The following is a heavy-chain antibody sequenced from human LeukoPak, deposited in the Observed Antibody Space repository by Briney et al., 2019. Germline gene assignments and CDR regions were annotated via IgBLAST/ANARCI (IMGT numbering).Heavy chain of an antibody. CDR1: GFTFSSYA. V-gene: IGHV3-23*01. CDR2: ISGSGGST. Sequence: WGSLRLSCAASGFTFSSYAMSWVRQAPGKGLEWVSAISGSGGSTYYADSVKGRFTISRDNSKNTLYLQMNSLRAEDTAVYYCAKITRGYCSGGSCYLWFDPWGQGTLVTVSS. J-gene: IGHJ5*02. CDR3: AKITRGYCSGGSCYLWFDP. D-gene: IGHD2-15*01.